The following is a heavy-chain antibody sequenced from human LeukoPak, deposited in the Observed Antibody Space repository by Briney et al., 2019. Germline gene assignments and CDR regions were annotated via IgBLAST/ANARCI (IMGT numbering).Heavy chain of an antibody. CDR1: GGSISTNNW. Sequence: SETLSLTCAVSGGSISTNNWWSWVRQPPGKGLEWIGEIYHSGSTNYNPSLKSPVTISVDKSKNQFSLRLSSVTAADTAVYYCAKKRNAALYYFDCWGQGTLVTVSS. J-gene: IGHJ4*02. CDR2: IYHSGST. CDR3: AKKRNAALYYFDC. V-gene: IGHV4-4*02. D-gene: IGHD2/OR15-2a*01.